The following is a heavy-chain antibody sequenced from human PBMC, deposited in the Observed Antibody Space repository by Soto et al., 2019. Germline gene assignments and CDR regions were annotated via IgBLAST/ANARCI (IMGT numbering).Heavy chain of an antibody. CDR1: GFTFSSYS. Sequence: EVQLVESGGGLVQPGGSLRLSCAASGFTFSSYSMNWVRQAPGKGLEWVSNISSSSSTIYYADSVKGRFTISRDNAKKSLYLQMNSLRAEDTAVYYSAREGGDLNWFDPWGQGTLVTVSS. V-gene: IGHV3-48*01. J-gene: IGHJ5*02. CDR2: ISSSSSTI. CDR3: AREGGDLNWFDP. D-gene: IGHD4-17*01.